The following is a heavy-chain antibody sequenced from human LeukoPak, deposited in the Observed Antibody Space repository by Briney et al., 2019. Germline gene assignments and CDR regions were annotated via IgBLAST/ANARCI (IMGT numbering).Heavy chain of an antibody. D-gene: IGHD3-22*01. CDR2: ISGSGGTT. J-gene: IGHJ4*02. Sequence: GASLRLSCAASGFTFSSYAMSWVRQAPGKGLEWVSSISGSGGTTYYADSVKGRFTISRDNSKNTLYLQMNSLRAEDTAVYYCAKMRDSSGLDYWGQGTLVTVSS. CDR3: AKMRDSSGLDY. CDR1: GFTFSSYA. V-gene: IGHV3-23*01.